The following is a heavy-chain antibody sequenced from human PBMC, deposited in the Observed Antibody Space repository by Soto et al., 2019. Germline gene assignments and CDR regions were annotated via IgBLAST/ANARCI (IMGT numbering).Heavy chain of an antibody. J-gene: IGHJ3*02. D-gene: IGHD3-10*01. CDR3: AREIPHYPMADDAFDI. CDR1: GYTFTSYY. V-gene: IGHV1-46*01. Sequence: ASVKVSCKASGYTFTSYYMHWVRQAPGQGLEWMGIINPSGGSTSYAQKFQGRVTMTRDTSTSTVYMELSSLRSEDTAVYYCAREIPHYPMADDAFDIWGQGTMVPVSS. CDR2: INPSGGST.